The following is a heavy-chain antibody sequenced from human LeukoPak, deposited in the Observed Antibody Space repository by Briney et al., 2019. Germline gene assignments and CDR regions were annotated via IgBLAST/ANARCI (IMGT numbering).Heavy chain of an antibody. CDR3: ARHVLNWNGYDAFDI. J-gene: IGHJ3*02. D-gene: IGHD1-20*01. Sequence: GESLKISCKGSGYRFTSYWIGWVRQMPGKGLEWVGIIYPGDSDTRYSPSFQGQVTISADKSISTAYLQWSSLKASATAMYYCARHVLNWNGYDAFDIWGQGTMVTVSS. CDR2: IYPGDSDT. CDR1: GYRFTSYW. V-gene: IGHV5-51*01.